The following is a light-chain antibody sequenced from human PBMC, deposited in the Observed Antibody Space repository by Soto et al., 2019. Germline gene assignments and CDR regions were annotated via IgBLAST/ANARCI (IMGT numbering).Light chain of an antibody. CDR2: DAS. CDR1: QSVSNN. V-gene: IGKV3-15*01. CDR3: QQYNNWPPS. Sequence: EIMLTQSPGTLSLTPGERATLSCRASQSVSNNYLAWYQQKPGQAPRLLISDASTRATGIPARFSGSGSGTEFTLTISSLQSEDFAVYYCQQYNNWPPSFGPGTKVDI. J-gene: IGKJ3*01.